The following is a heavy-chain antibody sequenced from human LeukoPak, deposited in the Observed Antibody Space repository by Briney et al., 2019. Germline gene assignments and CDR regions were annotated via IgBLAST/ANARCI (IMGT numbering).Heavy chain of an antibody. V-gene: IGHV3-53*01. CDR1: GFISSSYW. J-gene: IGHJ4*02. CDR3: ARGKRGLDY. CDR2: IYSGGST. Sequence: GGSLRLSCAASGFISSSYWMSWVRQAPGKGLEWVSVIYSGGSTYYADSVKGRFTISRDNSKNTLYLQMNSLRAEDTAVYYCARGKRGLDYWGQGTLVTVSS.